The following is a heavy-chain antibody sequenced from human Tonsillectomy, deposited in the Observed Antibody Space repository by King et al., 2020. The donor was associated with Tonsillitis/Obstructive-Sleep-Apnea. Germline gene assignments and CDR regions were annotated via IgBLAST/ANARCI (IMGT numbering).Heavy chain of an antibody. Sequence: QVQLVQSGAEVKKPGASVKVSCKASGYTFISYGIHWVRQAPGQGLEWMGWISAYNGNTNYAQNLQGRVTMTTDSSTSTAYMDLRSLRSDDTAVYYCVAATTSELDYWGQGTLVTVSS. CDR3: VAATTSELDY. V-gene: IGHV1-18*01. J-gene: IGHJ4*02. CDR1: GYTFISYG. D-gene: IGHD1-26*01. CDR2: ISAYNGNT.